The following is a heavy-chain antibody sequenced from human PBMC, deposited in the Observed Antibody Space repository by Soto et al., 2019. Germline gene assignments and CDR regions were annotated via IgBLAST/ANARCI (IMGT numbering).Heavy chain of an antibody. CDR1: GGSVSNSNYY. Sequence: SETLSLTCTVSGGSVSNSNYYWGWMRQSPGKGLEWIGSVYYRGRSYSKSSVKSRVTISVDTSKNQFSLNLNSVTASDTAVYCCVSQRTSVLTQAYFDYWGPGALVT. CDR2: VYYRGRS. J-gene: IGHJ4*02. D-gene: IGHD2-8*01. V-gene: IGHV4-39*01. CDR3: VSQRTSVLTQAYFDY.